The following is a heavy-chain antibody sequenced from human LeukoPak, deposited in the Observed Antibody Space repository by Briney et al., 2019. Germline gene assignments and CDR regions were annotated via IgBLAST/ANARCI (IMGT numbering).Heavy chain of an antibody. CDR2: IYYSGST. J-gene: IGHJ4*02. V-gene: IGHV4-59*01. CDR3: AKDLTLYSSIPNCYDY. D-gene: IGHD6-13*01. CDR1: GGSISSYY. Sequence: PSETLSLTCTVSGGSISSYYWSWIRQPPGKGLEWIGYIYYSGSTNYNPSLKSRVTISVDTSKNQFSLKLSSVTAADTAVYYCAKDLTLYSSIPNCYDYWGQGTLVTVSS.